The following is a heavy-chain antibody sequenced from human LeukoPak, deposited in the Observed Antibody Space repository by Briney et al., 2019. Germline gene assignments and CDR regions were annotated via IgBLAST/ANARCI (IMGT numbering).Heavy chain of an antibody. Sequence: GGSLTLSCAASGFPFSRYSMNWVRRAPGGGLECVSSISGSGSYIYYADSLQGRFTISRDNAKNSLYLQMNSLRAEDTAVYYCARDRTARYFDYWGQGTLVTVSP. CDR1: GFPFSRYS. V-gene: IGHV3-21*01. CDR3: ARDRTARYFDY. J-gene: IGHJ4*02. CDR2: ISGSGSYI.